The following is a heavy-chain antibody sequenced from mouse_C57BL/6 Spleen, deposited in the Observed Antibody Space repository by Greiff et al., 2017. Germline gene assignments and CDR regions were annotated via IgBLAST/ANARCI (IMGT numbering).Heavy chain of an antibody. D-gene: IGHD2-2*01. V-gene: IGHV1-82*01. Sequence: VQLVESGPELVKPGASVKISCKASGYEFSSSWMNWVKQRPGKGIEWIGRIYPGDGDTNYNGKFKGKSTLTADKSSSTASMQLSSLSSEDSAVYCFARYYGYVGYWYFDVWGTGTTVTVSS. J-gene: IGHJ1*03. CDR2: IYPGDGDT. CDR1: GYEFSSSW. CDR3: ARYYGYVGYWYFDV.